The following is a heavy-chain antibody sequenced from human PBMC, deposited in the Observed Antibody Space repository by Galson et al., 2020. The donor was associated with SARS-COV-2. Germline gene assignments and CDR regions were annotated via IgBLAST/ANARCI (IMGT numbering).Heavy chain of an antibody. J-gene: IGHJ4*02. CDR2: IIPIFGTA. D-gene: IGHD2-15*01. V-gene: IGHV1-69*01. CDR1: GGTFSSYA. CDR3: ASPGSGGGSSEDYYFDY. Sequence: KISCKASGGTFSSYAISWVRQAPGQGLEWMGGIIPIFGTANYAQKFQGRVTITADESTSTAYMELSSLRSEDTAVYYCASPGSGGGSSEDYYFDYWGQGTLVTVSS.